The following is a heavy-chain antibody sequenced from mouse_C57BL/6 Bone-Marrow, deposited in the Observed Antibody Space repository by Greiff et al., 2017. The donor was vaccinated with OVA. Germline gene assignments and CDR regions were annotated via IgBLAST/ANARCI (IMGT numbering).Heavy chain of an antibody. CDR2: IYPRDGSP. J-gene: IGHJ2*01. D-gene: IGHD1-1*02. CDR3: ARGWYPYCFDY. CDR1: GYTFTSYD. V-gene: IGHV1-85*01. Sequence: QVQLQQSGPELVKPGASVKLSCKASGYTFTSYDINWVKQRPGQGLEWIGWIYPRDGSPKYNEKFKGKATLTVDTSSSTAYMELHSLTSEDAAVYFCARGWYPYCFDYWGQGTTLTVSS.